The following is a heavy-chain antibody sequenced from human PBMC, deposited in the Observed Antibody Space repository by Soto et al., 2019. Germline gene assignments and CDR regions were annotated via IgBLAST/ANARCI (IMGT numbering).Heavy chain of an antibody. J-gene: IGHJ4*02. CDR1: GFTFTSSA. CDR3: AAVESDYGGNPGPHPRDY. CDR2: IVVGSGNT. Sequence: GASVKVSCKVSGFTFTSSAVQWVRQARGQRLEWIGWIVVGSGNTNYAQKFQERVTITRDMSTSTAYMELSSLRSEDTAVYYCAAVESDYGGNPGPHPRDYWGQGTLVTVSS. V-gene: IGHV1-58*01. D-gene: IGHD4-17*01.